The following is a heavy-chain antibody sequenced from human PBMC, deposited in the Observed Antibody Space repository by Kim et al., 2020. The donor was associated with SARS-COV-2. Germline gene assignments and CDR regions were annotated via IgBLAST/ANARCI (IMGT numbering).Heavy chain of an antibody. CDR2: IYYSGST. CDR1: GGSISSSSYY. J-gene: IGHJ5*02. V-gene: IGHV4-39*01. D-gene: IGHD3-10*01. Sequence: SETLSLTCTVSGGSISSSSYYWGWIRQPPGKGLEWIGSIYYSGSTYYNPSLKSRVTISVDTSKNQFSLKLSSVTAADTAVYYCARHRGVVLWFGELREGWFDPWGQGTLVTVSS. CDR3: ARHRGVVLWFGELREGWFDP.